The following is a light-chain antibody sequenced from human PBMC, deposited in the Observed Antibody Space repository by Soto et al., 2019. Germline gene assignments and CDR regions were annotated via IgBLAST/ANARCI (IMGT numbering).Light chain of an antibody. Sequence: RVLLSCWSSQSVFYSSDNKNYLSWYQQKPGHSPRLLLSWASTREPGVPDRFSGSGSGTDFALTISSLQIEDVAVYFCQQFYNNPPTFGQGTRLEI. J-gene: IGKJ5*01. CDR1: QSVFYSSDNKNY. CDR3: QQFYNNPPT. CDR2: WAS. V-gene: IGKV4-1*01.